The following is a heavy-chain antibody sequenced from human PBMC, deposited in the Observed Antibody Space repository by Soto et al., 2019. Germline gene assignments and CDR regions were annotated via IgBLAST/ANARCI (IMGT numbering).Heavy chain of an antibody. J-gene: IGHJ3*02. CDR2: IYQSGST. CDR1: GGSLSSSAYS. D-gene: IGHD3-22*01. Sequence: QLQLQESGSRLVRPSQTLSLTCAVSGGSLSSSAYSWSWIRQTPGKGLEWIGFIYQSGSTYYNPSLKGRVTLSLDRPKNQISLKLTSVTAADTAVYYCARELLYYDSSGYSWDDAFDIWGQGIMVTVSS. V-gene: IGHV4-30-2*01. CDR3: ARELLYYDSSGYSWDDAFDI.